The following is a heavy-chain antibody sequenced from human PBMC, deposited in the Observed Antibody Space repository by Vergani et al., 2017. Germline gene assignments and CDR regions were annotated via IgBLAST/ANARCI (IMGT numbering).Heavy chain of an antibody. CDR2: IFSNDEK. CDR1: GGSISSSSYY. Sequence: QESGPGLVKPSETLSLTCTVSGGSISSSSYYWGWIRQPPGKGLEWLAHIFSNDEKSYSTSLKSRLTISKDTSKSQVVLTMTNMDPVDTATYYCARITYSDYYYYYMDVWGKGTTVTVSS. CDR3: ARITYSDYYYYYMDV. V-gene: IGHV2-26*01. D-gene: IGHD2-15*01. J-gene: IGHJ6*03.